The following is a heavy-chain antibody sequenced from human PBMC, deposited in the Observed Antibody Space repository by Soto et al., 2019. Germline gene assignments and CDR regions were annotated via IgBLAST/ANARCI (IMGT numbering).Heavy chain of an antibody. D-gene: IGHD3-22*01. Sequence: SVKVSCKASGGTFSSYAISWVRQAPGQGLEWMGGIIPIFGTANYAQKFQGRVTITADESTSTAYMELSSLRSEDTAVYYCASPLSYYYDSSGYYPVKRSYYYYGMDVWGQGTTVTV. CDR1: GGTFSSYA. V-gene: IGHV1-69*13. CDR2: IIPIFGTA. CDR3: ASPLSYYYDSSGYYPVKRSYYYYGMDV. J-gene: IGHJ6*02.